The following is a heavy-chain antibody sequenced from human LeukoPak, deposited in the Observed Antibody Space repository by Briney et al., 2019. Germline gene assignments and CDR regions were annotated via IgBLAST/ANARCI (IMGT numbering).Heavy chain of an antibody. CDR3: ARDLSGIDY. Sequence: PGGSLRLSCAASGITFSSYGMNWVRQAPGKGLEWVANIKQDGSEKYYVDSVKGRFTIFRDIAKNSLYLQMNSLRAEDTAVYYCARDLSGIDYWGQGTLVTVSS. CDR1: GITFSSYG. J-gene: IGHJ4*02. V-gene: IGHV3-7*01. CDR2: IKQDGSEK.